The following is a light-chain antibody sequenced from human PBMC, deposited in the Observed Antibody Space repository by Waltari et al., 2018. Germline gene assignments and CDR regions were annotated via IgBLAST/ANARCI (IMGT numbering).Light chain of an antibody. CDR2: EVS. V-gene: IGLV2-8*01. CDR1: STAIGVYNY. J-gene: IGLJ2*01. Sequence: QSALTQPPSASGPPGQSVTIPCPGPSTAIGVYNYVPWYQHHPGKAPKLLIYEVSARPSGVPDRFSGSKSGITASLTVFGLQTEDEADYYCASFAGSNTLFGGGTKLTVL. CDR3: ASFAGSNTL.